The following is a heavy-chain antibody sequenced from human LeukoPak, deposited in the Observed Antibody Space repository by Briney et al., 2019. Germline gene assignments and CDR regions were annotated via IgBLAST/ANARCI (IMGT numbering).Heavy chain of an antibody. Sequence: PGGSLRLSCAASGISVSNDYMSWVRQAPGKGLEWVSAISGSGGSTYYADSVKGRFTISRDNSKNTLYLQMNSLRAEDTAVYYCAKTLSSGWLDYWGQGTLVTVSS. J-gene: IGHJ4*02. V-gene: IGHV3-23*01. CDR1: GISVSNDY. D-gene: IGHD6-19*01. CDR3: AKTLSSGWLDY. CDR2: ISGSGGST.